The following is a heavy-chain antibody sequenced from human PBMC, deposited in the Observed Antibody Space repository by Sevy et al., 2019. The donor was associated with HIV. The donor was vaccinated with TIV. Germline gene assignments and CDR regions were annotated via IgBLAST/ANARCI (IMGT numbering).Heavy chain of an antibody. J-gene: IGHJ5*02. V-gene: IGHV3-23*01. Sequence: VGSLRLSCAASGFSFNLYAMTWVRQAPGKGLEWVSTISVSGGSTYYADSVKGQFTISRDNSKNTLYLQMNSLRAEDTAVYYCAKDHDNNWFDPWGQGTLVTVSS. CDR3: AKDHDNNWFDP. CDR2: ISVSGGST. CDR1: GFSFNLYA. D-gene: IGHD3-9*01.